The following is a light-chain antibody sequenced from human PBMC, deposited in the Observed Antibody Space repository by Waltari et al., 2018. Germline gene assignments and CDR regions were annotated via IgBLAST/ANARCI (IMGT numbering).Light chain of an antibody. CDR1: QSIGSR. CDR3: QQYNNWPPGT. Sequence: ETVVTQSPATLSVSPGERATLSCKPSQSIGSRLAWYQQKPGQAPRLLIYGASVRAIGIPARFSGSGSETEFTLTISSLQSEDFAVYYCQQYNNWPPGTFGQGTKVEI. V-gene: IGKV3-15*01. CDR2: GAS. J-gene: IGKJ1*01.